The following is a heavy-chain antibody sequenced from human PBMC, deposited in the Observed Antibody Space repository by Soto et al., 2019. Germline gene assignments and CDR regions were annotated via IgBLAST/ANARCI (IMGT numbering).Heavy chain of an antibody. CDR2: ISAYDGKT. Sequence: GASVKVSCTASGYNFNIYGINWVRQAPGQGLELMGWISAYDGKTTYAEKFQGRVTMTTDASTSTAYMALRSLRSDDTAVYYCARDPHEYWTSYWYDPWGQGTLVTVSS. V-gene: IGHV1-18*01. D-gene: IGHD3-3*01. CDR3: ARDPHEYWTSYWYDP. CDR1: GYNFNIYG. J-gene: IGHJ5*02.